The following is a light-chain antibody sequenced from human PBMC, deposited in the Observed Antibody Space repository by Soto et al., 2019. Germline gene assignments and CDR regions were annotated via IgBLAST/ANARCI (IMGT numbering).Light chain of an antibody. J-gene: IGKJ1*01. Sequence: EIVMSKSPATLSVSQGERATLSCRSSQSVSSSYLAWYQQKPGQAPRLLIYGVSSRATGIPDRFSGSGSGTDFTLTISRLEPEDFAVYYCQQYGISPRTFGQGTKVDIK. CDR2: GVS. CDR3: QQYGISPRT. V-gene: IGKV3-20*01. CDR1: QSVSSSY.